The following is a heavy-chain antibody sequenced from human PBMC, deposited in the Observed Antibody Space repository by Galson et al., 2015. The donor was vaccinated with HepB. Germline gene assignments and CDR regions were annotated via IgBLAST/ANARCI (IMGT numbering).Heavy chain of an antibody. J-gene: IGHJ4*02. D-gene: IGHD5-12*01. V-gene: IGHV3-73*01. CDR3: SRLGDFSGYTSR. Sequence: SLRLSCAASGFTFSGSAIHWVRQASGKGPEWVGRIRSKANNYATSYVPSLKGRFTISRDDSKNMAYLHMKSLKTEDTAVYYCSRLGDFSGYTSRGGQGTLVTVAS. CDR1: GFTFSGSA. CDR2: IRSKANNYAT.